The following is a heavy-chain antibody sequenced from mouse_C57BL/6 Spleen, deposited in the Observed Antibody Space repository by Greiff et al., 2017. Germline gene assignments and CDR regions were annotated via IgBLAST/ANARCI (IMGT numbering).Heavy chain of an antibody. CDR2: INPSTGGT. D-gene: IGHD1-1*01. CDR1: GYSFTGYY. Sequence: VQLQQSGPELVKPGASVKISCKASGYSFTGYYMNWVKQSPEKSLEWIGEINPSTGGTTYNPKFKAKATLTVDKSSSTAYMHLKVLTAEESAVYYGARSSYYYGISFAWFAYWGQGTLVTVSA. CDR3: ARSSYYYGISFAWFAY. J-gene: IGHJ3*01. V-gene: IGHV1-42*01.